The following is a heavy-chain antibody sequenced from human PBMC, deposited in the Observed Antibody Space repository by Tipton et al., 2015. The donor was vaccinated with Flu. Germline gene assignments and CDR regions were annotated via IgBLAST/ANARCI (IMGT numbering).Heavy chain of an antibody. J-gene: IGHJ4*02. V-gene: IGHV4-38-2*01. CDR1: GASFGSGYC. CDR2: IHRSGST. Sequence: TLSLTCSVSGASFGSGYCWGWIRQPPGKGLEWIGNIHRSGSTYYNPSLRSRVTISVDTSKNQFSLRLTSVTAADTAVYYCWRSTYYYGSGSSDYWGQGTLVTVSS. D-gene: IGHD3-10*01. CDR3: WRSTYYYGSGSSDY.